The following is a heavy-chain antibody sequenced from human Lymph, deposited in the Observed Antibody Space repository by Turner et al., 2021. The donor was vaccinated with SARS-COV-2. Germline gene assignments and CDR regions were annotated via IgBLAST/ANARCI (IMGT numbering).Heavy chain of an antibody. D-gene: IGHD2-21*02. V-gene: IGHV3-21*01. J-gene: IGHJ4*02. CDR3: ARGPPDFPYYFDY. CDR1: GFTVSSYS. Sequence: EVQLVESGGGLVKPGAYLRLSCAASGFTVSSYSMNWVRQAPGKGLEWVSSITFTSSYIYYADSVKGRFTISRDNAKNSLYLLMTSLRAEDTAVYYCARGPPDFPYYFDYWGQGTLVTVSS. CDR2: ITFTSSYI.